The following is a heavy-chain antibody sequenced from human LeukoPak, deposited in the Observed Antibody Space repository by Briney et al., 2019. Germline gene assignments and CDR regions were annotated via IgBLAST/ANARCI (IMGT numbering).Heavy chain of an antibody. D-gene: IGHD3-10*01. CDR2: MNPNSGNT. CDR3: ARAPREYPRLPYYYYMDV. V-gene: IGHV1-8*01. Sequence: ASVKVSCKASGYTFTSYDINWVRQATGQGLEWMGWMNPNSGNTGYAQKFQGRVTMTRNTSISTAYMELSSLRSEDTAVYYCARAPREYPRLPYYYYMDVWGKGTTVTVSS. CDR1: GYTFTSYD. J-gene: IGHJ6*03.